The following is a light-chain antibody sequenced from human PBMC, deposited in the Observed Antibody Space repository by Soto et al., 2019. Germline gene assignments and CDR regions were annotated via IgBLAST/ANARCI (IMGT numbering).Light chain of an antibody. CDR1: SGHSSYA. CDR2: IHSDGGH. Sequence: QSVLTQSPSASASLGASVKFICTLSSGHSSYAIAWHQQQPEKGPRYLMKIHSDGGHSKGDGIPDRFSGSSSGAERYLTISSLQSEDEADYYCQTWGTGIRVFGTGTKVTVL. CDR3: QTWGTGIRV. J-gene: IGLJ1*01. V-gene: IGLV4-69*01.